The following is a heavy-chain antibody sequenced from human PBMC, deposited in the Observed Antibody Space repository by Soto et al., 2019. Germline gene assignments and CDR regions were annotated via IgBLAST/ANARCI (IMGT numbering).Heavy chain of an antibody. CDR3: AKADYCSGGSCYTNYYYYYYMDV. CDR1: GFTFSSYA. J-gene: IGHJ6*03. Sequence: GGSLRLSCAASGFTFSSYAMSWVRQAPGKGLEWVSAISGSGGSTYYADSVKGRFTISRDNSKNTLYLQMNSLRAEDTAVYYCAKADYCSGGSCYTNYYYYYYMDVWGKGTTVTVSS. V-gene: IGHV3-23*01. CDR2: ISGSGGST. D-gene: IGHD2-15*01.